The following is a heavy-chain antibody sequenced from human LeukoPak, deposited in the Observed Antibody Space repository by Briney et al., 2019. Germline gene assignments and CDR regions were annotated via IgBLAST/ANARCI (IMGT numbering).Heavy chain of an antibody. J-gene: IGHJ4*02. V-gene: IGHV3-21*01. D-gene: IGHD3-22*01. Sequence: GGSLRLSCAASGFTFSSYSMNWVRQAPGKGLEWVSSISSSSSYIYYADSVKGRFTISRDNAKNSLYLQMNSLRAEDTAVYYCAKTSGSNTEDDYWGQGTLVTVSS. CDR2: ISSSSSYI. CDR1: GFTFSSYS. CDR3: AKTSGSNTEDDY.